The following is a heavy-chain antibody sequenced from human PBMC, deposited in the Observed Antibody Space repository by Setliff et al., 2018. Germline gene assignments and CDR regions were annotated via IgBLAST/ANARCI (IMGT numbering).Heavy chain of an antibody. V-gene: IGHV1-46*01. Sequence: ASVKVSCKASGYTFTRYYMYWVRQAPGQGLEWMGIINVGGGSTTYAQNLQGRVTISRDNHKNTLHLQMNSLRVEDTAIYYCAKSPHDFWSGRVFFDYWGQGRLVTVSS. CDR3: AKSPHDFWSGRVFFDY. CDR2: INVGGGST. J-gene: IGHJ4*01. D-gene: IGHD3-3*01. CDR1: GYTFTRYY.